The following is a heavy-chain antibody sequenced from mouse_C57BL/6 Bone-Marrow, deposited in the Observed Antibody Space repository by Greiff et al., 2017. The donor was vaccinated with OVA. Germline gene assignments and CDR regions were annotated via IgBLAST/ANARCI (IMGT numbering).Heavy chain of an antibody. D-gene: IGHD3-3*01. CDR1: GYSITSDY. CDR3: AGDRSWYAMDY. Sequence: EVKLMESGPGLAKPSQTLSLTCSVTGYSITSDYWNWIRKFPGNKLEYMGYISYSGSTYYNPSLKSRNSITPDTSKTQYYLQWNSVTTDDTATYCCAGDRSWYAMDYWGQGTSVTVSS. J-gene: IGHJ4*01. V-gene: IGHV3-8*01. CDR2: ISYSGST.